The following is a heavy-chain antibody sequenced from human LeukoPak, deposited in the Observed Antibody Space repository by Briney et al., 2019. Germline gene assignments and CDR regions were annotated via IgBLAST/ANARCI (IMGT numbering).Heavy chain of an antibody. V-gene: IGHV3-48*03. CDR2: ISSSGSTI. D-gene: IGHD3-10*01. CDR1: GFTFSSYE. Sequence: GGSLRLSCAASGFTFSSYEMNWVRQAPGKGLEWVSYISSSGSTIYYADSVKGRFTISRDNAKNTLYLQMNSLRAEDTAVYYCARVLSGRGSLYSYYYYMDVWGKGTTVTISS. CDR3: ARVLSGRGSLYSYYYYMDV. J-gene: IGHJ6*03.